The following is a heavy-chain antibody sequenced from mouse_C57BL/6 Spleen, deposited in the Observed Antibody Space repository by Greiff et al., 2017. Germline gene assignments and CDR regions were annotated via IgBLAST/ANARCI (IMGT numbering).Heavy chain of an antibody. CDR3: ARERDSSGLFAY. CDR2: IDPSDSET. J-gene: IGHJ3*01. D-gene: IGHD3-2*02. CDR1: GYTFTSYW. Sequence: VQLQQPGAELVRPGSSVKLSCKASGYTFTSYWMHWVKQRPIQGLEWIGNIDPSDSETHYNQKFKDKATLTVDKSSSTAYMQLSSLTSEDSAVYYCARERDSSGLFAYWGQGTLVTVSA. V-gene: IGHV1-52*01.